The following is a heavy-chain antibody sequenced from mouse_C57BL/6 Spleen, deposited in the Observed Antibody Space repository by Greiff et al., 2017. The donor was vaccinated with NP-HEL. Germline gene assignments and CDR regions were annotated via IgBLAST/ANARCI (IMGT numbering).Heavy chain of an antibody. Sequence: EVQLQESGPGLVKPSQSLSLTCSVTGYSITSGYYWNWIRQFPGNKLEWMGYISYDGSNNYNPSLKNRISITRDTSKNQFFLKLNSVTTEDTATYYCARPHYYGSSYDYWGQGTTLTVSS. CDR3: ARPHYYGSSYDY. CDR2: ISYDGSN. J-gene: IGHJ2*01. CDR1: GYSITSGYY. D-gene: IGHD1-1*01. V-gene: IGHV3-6*01.